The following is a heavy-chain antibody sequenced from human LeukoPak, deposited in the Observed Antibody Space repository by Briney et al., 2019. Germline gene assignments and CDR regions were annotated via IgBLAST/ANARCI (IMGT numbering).Heavy chain of an antibody. J-gene: IGHJ3*02. Sequence: GASVKVSCKASGYTFTSYGISWVRQAPGQGLEWMGWISAYNGNTNYAQKLQGRVTMTTDTSTSTAYMELRSLRSDDTAVYYCARGRRLTMIVVVIPDDAFDIWGQGTMVTVSS. D-gene: IGHD3-22*01. CDR1: GYTFTSYG. V-gene: IGHV1-18*01. CDR2: ISAYNGNT. CDR3: ARGRRLTMIVVVIPDDAFDI.